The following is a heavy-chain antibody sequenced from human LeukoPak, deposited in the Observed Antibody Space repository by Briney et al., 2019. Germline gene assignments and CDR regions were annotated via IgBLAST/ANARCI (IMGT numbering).Heavy chain of an antibody. V-gene: IGHV4-59*01. Sequence: PSETLSLTCTVSGGSISSYYWSWIRQPPGKGLEWIGYIYYSGSTKYKPSLRSRVTISVDTSKNQFSLKLSSVTAADTAVYYCARGRFLDAFDIWGQGTMVTVSS. CDR3: ARGRFLDAFDI. J-gene: IGHJ3*02. CDR2: IYYSGST. CDR1: GGSISSYY. D-gene: IGHD3-3*01.